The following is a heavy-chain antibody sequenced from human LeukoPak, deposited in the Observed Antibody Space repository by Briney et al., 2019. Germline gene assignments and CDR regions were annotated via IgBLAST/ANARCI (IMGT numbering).Heavy chain of an antibody. Sequence: GGSLRLSCAASGFTFDDYAMHWVRQAPGKGLEWVSGISWNSGSIGYADSVKGRFTISRDNAKNSLYLQMNSLRAEDTALYYCAKDTQYSSSFLDYWGQGTLVTVSS. CDR3: AKDTQYSSSFLDY. V-gene: IGHV3-9*01. J-gene: IGHJ4*02. D-gene: IGHD6-13*01. CDR2: ISWNSGSI. CDR1: GFTFDDYA.